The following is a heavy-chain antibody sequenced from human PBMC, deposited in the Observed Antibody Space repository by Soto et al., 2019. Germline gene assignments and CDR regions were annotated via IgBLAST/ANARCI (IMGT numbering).Heavy chain of an antibody. Sequence: SETLSLTCIVSGGSIMSSYWAWIRHAAGKGQGWVGRIYTTGSTNYNPSLKGRVTMSVDKSKNQSSLRLSSVTAADTAVYYCARDLARDGIDVWGQGTPVTVSS. D-gene: IGHD1-26*01. CDR2: IYTTGST. CDR1: GGSIMSSY. V-gene: IGHV4-4*07. CDR3: ARDLARDGIDV. J-gene: IGHJ6*02.